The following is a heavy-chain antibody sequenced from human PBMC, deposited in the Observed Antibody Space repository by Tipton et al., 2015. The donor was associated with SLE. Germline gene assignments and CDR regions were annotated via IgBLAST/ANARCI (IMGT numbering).Heavy chain of an antibody. J-gene: IGHJ4*02. CDR1: GYTFTGYY. CDR2: INPNSGNT. Sequence: QSGPEVKKPGASGKGSCKASGYTFTGYYMHRVRQAPGQGLELMVRINPNSGNTVYAQKFQGRFTITRNTSISTAYMELSSLRSEDAAVHYCARGGDYALFDYWGQGTLVTVSS. CDR3: ARGGDYALFDY. D-gene: IGHD4-17*01. V-gene: IGHV1-8*03.